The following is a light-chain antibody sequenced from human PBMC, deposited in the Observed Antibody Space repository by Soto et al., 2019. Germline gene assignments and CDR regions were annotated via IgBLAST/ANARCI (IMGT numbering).Light chain of an antibody. CDR2: GAS. CDR1: QSVSSN. Sequence: EIVMTQSPATLSVSPGERATLSCRASQSVSSNIAWYQQKPGQAPRLLIYGASTRATGIPARCSGSGSGIEFTLTISSLQSEDFAVCYCQQYTNWDGTFGPGTKVDIK. V-gene: IGKV3-15*01. J-gene: IGKJ3*01. CDR3: QQYTNWDGT.